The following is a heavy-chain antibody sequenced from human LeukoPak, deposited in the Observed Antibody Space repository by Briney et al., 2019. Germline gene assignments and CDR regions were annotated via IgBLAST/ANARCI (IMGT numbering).Heavy chain of an antibody. CDR3: ARVVPRYYDTSRATWFDP. J-gene: IGHJ5*02. CDR2: INPSSGST. D-gene: IGHD3-22*01. Sequence: GASVKVSCKASGYTFTNYYMHWVRQAPGQGLEWMGIINPSSGSTSYAQKVQGRVTMTRDTSTSTVYLELSRLRSEDTAVYFCARVVPRYYDTSRATWFDPWGQGTLVTVSS. V-gene: IGHV1-46*01. CDR1: GYTFTNYY.